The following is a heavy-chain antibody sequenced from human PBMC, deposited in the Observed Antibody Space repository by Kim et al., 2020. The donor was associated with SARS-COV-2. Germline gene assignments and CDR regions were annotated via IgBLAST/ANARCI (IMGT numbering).Heavy chain of an antibody. CDR2: ISGSGGRT. CDR3: AKLGCSTTSCYAGDYYYYYGVDV. J-gene: IGHJ6*02. D-gene: IGHD2-2*01. Sequence: GGSLRLSCAASGFTFYNYAMSWVRQAPGKGLEWVSTISGSGGRTYNADSVKGRLTISRDNSKNTLYLQMNSLRAEDTAIYYCAKLGCSTTSCYAGDYYYYYGVDVWGQGTTVTVSS. CDR1: GFTFYNYA. V-gene: IGHV3-23*01.